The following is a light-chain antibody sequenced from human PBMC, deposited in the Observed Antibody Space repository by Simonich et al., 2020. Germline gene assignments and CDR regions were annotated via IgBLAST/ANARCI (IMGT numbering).Light chain of an antibody. CDR3: QQFNSYPLT. CDR2: DAS. CDR1: QGISSA. Sequence: AIQLTQSPSSLSASVGDRVTITCRASQGISSALAWYQQKPGKATKLLIYDASLLESGGPARFSGSGSGTDFTLTISSLQPEDFATYYCQQFNSYPLTFGGGTKVEIK. V-gene: IGKV1-13*02. J-gene: IGKJ4*01.